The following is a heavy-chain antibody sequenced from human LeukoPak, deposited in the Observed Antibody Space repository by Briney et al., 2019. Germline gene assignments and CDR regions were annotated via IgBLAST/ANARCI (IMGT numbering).Heavy chain of an antibody. CDR3: ARDSGYCTNGVCWDAWFDP. Sequence: GGSLRLSCAASGFTFSSSGMHWVRQAPGRGLQWVAVISYDGSNKYYTNSVKGRFTISRDNSKNTLYLQMNSLRAEDTAVYYCARDSGYCTNGVCWDAWFDPWGQGTLVTVSS. V-gene: IGHV3-30*03. CDR2: ISYDGSNK. J-gene: IGHJ5*02. D-gene: IGHD2-8*01. CDR1: GFTFSSSG.